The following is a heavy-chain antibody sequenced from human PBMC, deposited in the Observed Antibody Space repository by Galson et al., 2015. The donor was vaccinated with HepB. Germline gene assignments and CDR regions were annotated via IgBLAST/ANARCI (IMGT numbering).Heavy chain of an antibody. J-gene: IGHJ6*02. CDR2: INHSGST. D-gene: IGHD6-13*01. V-gene: IGHV4-34*01. Sequence: ETLSLTCAVYGGSFSGYYWSWIRQPPGKGLEWIGEINHSGSTNYNPSLKSRVTISVDTSKNQFSLKLSSVTAADTAVYYCARLLTSIAAVLSPGYYYGMDVWGQGTTVTVSS. CDR1: GGSFSGYY. CDR3: ARLLTSIAAVLSPGYYYGMDV.